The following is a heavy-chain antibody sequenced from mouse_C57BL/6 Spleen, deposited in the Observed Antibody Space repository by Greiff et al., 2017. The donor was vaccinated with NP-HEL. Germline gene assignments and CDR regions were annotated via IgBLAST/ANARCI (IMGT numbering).Heavy chain of an antibody. V-gene: IGHV1-78*01. CDR1: GYTFTDHT. Sequence: QVQLQQSDAELVKPGASVKISCKVSGYTFTDHTIHWMKQRPEQGLEWIGYIYPGDGSTNYNEKFKGKATLTADNSSSTAYMQLNSLTSEDSAVYSSASEGYFPTEYANDGYFDVWGKGTTVTVSS. J-gene: IGHJ1*03. D-gene: IGHD2-3*01. CDR3: ASEGYFPTEYANDGYFDV. CDR2: IYPGDGST.